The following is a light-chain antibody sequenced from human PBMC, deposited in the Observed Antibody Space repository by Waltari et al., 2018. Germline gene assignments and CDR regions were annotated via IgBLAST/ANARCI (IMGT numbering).Light chain of an antibody. Sequence: QSALTQPASVSGSPGQPITISCPGTSSDVGSYSLVPWYRQHPGEAPRFIIFEDTKRPSGVSNRFSGSKSGNTASLTISGLQAEDEADYYCCSYTLTNTWLFGGGTKLTVL. CDR3: CSYTLTNTWL. V-gene: IGLV2-23*01. J-gene: IGLJ3*02. CDR1: SSDVGSYSL. CDR2: EDT.